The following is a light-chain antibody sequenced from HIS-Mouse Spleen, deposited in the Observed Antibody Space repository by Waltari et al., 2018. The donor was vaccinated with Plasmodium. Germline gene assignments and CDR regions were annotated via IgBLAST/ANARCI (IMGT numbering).Light chain of an antibody. CDR1: KLGDKY. CDR2: QEH. J-gene: IGLJ3*02. Sequence: SYELTQPPSVSVSPGQTASITCSGDKLGDKYACWYQQKPGQSPVLVIYQEHKRPAGSPERFSGANSGNTATLTISGTQAMDEADYYGQAWDSSTNWVFGGGTKLTVL. CDR3: QAWDSSTNWV. V-gene: IGLV3-1*01.